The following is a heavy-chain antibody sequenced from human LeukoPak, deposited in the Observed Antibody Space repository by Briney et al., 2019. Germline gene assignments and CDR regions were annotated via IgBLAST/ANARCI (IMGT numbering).Heavy chain of an antibody. CDR1: GGSISSYY. D-gene: IGHD2-2*01. CDR2: IYYRGNT. Sequence: SETLSLTCTVSGGSISSYYWSWIRQPPGKGLEWIGYIYYRGNTNYNPSLKSRVTISVDTSKNQFSLKLNSVTAADTAVYYCARHSCASSTSCSAYFQHWGQGTLVTVSS. CDR3: ARHSCASSTSCSAYFQH. J-gene: IGHJ1*01. V-gene: IGHV4-59*08.